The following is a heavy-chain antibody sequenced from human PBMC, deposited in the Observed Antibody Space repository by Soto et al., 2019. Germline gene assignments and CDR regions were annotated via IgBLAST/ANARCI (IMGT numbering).Heavy chain of an antibody. V-gene: IGHV3-21*06. D-gene: IGHD3-16*02. CDR2: ISSGGNFI. Sequence: GSLRLSCVVSGFTFSDYCMNWVRQAPGRGLEWVASISSGGNFIYYADSVRGRFTISRDNAENSLYLQMNSLGVEDTATYYCERTIIASGEVIAPHWFDPWGQGTQV. CDR3: ERTIIASGEVIAPHWFDP. J-gene: IGHJ5*02. CDR1: GFTFSDYC.